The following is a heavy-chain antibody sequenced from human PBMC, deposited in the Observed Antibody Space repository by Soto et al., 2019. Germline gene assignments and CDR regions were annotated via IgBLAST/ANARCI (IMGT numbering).Heavy chain of an antibody. CDR2: FDPEDGET. D-gene: IGHD3-3*01. J-gene: IGHJ6*02. Sequence: ASVKVSCKVSGYTLTELSMHWVRQAPGKGLEWMGGFDPEDGETIYAQKFQGRVTMTEDTSTDTAYMELSSLRSEDTAVYYCATTSPYDFWSGYGLYYYGMDVWGQGTTVTASS. CDR3: ATTSPYDFWSGYGLYYYGMDV. CDR1: GYTLTELS. V-gene: IGHV1-24*01.